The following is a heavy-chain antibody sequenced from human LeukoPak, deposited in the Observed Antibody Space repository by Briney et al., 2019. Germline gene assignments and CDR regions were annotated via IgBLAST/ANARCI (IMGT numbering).Heavy chain of an antibody. V-gene: IGHV3-7*01. D-gene: IGHD2-15*01. CDR3: ARGNKEDIVVVVAARSRGWFDP. CDR1: GFTFSSYW. J-gene: IGHJ5*02. Sequence: GGSLRLSCAASGFTFSSYWMSWVRQAPGKGLEWVANIKQDGSEKYYVDSVKGRFTISRDNAKNSLYLQMNSLRAEDTAVYYCARGNKEDIVVVVAARSRGWFDPWGQGTLVTVSS. CDR2: IKQDGSEK.